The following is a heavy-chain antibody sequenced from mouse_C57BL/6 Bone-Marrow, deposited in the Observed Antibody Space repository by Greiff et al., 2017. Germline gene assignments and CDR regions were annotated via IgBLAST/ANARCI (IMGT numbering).Heavy chain of an antibody. CDR3: ARKGYGSSCWYFDV. Sequence: QVQLKESGPGLVQPSQSLSITCTVSGFSLTSYGVHWVRQSPGTGLEWLGVIWSGGSTDYNAAFISRLSISKDNSKSQVFFKMNSLQADDTAIYYCARKGYGSSCWYFDVWGTGTTVTVSS. CDR1: GFSLTSYG. V-gene: IGHV2-2*01. CDR2: IWSGGST. D-gene: IGHD1-1*01. J-gene: IGHJ1*03.